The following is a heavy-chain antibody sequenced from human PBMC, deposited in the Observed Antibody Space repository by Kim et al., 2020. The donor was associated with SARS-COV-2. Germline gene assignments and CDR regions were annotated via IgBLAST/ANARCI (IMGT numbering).Heavy chain of an antibody. J-gene: IGHJ4*02. CDR3: ARSTPKVDY. V-gene: IGHV4-34*01. CDR2: GST. Sequence: GSTNYNPSLKSRVTISVDTSKNQFSLKLSSVTAADTAVYYCARSTPKVDYWGQGTLVTVSS.